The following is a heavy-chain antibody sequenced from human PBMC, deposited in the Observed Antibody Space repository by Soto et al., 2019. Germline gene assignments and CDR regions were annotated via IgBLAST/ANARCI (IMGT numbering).Heavy chain of an antibody. Sequence: GGSLRLSCAASGFTFSSYSMNWVRQAPGKGLEWVSSISSSSSYIYYADSVKGRFTISRDNAKNSLYLQMNSLRAEDTAVYYCARDSVAARHYYGMDVWGQGTTVTVSS. J-gene: IGHJ6*02. CDR3: ARDSVAARHYYGMDV. V-gene: IGHV3-21*01. CDR2: ISSSSSYI. D-gene: IGHD6-6*01. CDR1: GFTFSSYS.